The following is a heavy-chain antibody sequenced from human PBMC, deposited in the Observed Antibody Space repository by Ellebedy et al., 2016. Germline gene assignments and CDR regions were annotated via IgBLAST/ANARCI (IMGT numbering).Heavy chain of an antibody. CDR1: GGSVSSNSHF. CDR2: IHYRGST. Sequence: SETLSLTCSVSGGSVSSNSHFWSWIRQPPGKGLEWVGYIHYRGSTNYNPSLKSRVTMSIDTSKNQFSLKLSSVTAADTAVYYCAREATVYSYGGELDSWGQGTLVTVSS. CDR3: AREATVYSYGGELDS. D-gene: IGHD5-18*01. J-gene: IGHJ4*02. V-gene: IGHV4-61*01.